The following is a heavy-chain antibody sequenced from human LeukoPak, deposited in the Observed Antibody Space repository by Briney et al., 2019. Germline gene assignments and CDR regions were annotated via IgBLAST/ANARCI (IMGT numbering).Heavy chain of an antibody. J-gene: IGHJ4*02. Sequence: PSETLSLTCAVYGGSFSGYYWSWIRQPPGKGLEWIGEINHSGSTNYNPSLKSRVTISVDTSKNQFYLKLSSVTAADTAVYYCATDTYYYGSGSRLDYWGQGTLVTVSS. CDR2: INHSGST. CDR1: GGSFSGYY. CDR3: ATDTYYYGSGSRLDY. V-gene: IGHV4-34*01. D-gene: IGHD3-10*01.